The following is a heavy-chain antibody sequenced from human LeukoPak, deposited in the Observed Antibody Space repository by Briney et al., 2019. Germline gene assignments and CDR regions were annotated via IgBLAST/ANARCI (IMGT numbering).Heavy chain of an antibody. V-gene: IGHV3-23*01. D-gene: IGHD3-3*01. Sequence: GGSLRLSCAASGFTFSSYAMSWVRQAPGKGLEWVSAISGSGGSTYYADSVKGRFTISRDNSKNTLYLQMNSLRAEDTAVYYCAKDPLSYDFWSGYQPGDWGPGTLVTVSS. J-gene: IGHJ4*02. CDR3: AKDPLSYDFWSGYQPGD. CDR2: ISGSGGST. CDR1: GFTFSSYA.